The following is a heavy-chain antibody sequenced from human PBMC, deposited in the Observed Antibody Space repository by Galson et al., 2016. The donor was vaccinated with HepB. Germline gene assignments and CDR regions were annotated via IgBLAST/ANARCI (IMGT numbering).Heavy chain of an antibody. J-gene: IGHJ4*02. D-gene: IGHD6-13*01. Sequence: SVKVSCKASGYTFTSHDISWVRQAPGQGLEWMGWITAYNGNTNYAQKLQGRVTMTTDTSTRTAYMELRSLRSDDTAVYYCAREGLLGAVAGVGYFDFWGQGTLVTVSP. CDR2: ITAYNGNT. CDR1: GYTFTSHD. V-gene: IGHV1-18*01. CDR3: AREGLLGAVAGVGYFDF.